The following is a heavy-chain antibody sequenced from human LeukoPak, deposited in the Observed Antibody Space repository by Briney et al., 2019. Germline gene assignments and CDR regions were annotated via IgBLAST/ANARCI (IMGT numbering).Heavy chain of an antibody. Sequence: GALRLSCAASRFTFNSYAMSWVRQAPGKGLEWVSVIGGSNGITFYVGSVKGRFTISRDNSKDTLYLQMNSLRAEDTAVYYCARNENSGWGYFDYWGQGTLVTVSS. CDR3: ARNENSGWGYFDY. D-gene: IGHD5-12*01. J-gene: IGHJ4*02. CDR1: RFTFNSYA. CDR2: IGGSNGIT. V-gene: IGHV3-23*01.